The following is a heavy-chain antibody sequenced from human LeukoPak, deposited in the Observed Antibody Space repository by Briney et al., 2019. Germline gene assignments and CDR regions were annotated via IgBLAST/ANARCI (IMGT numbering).Heavy chain of an antibody. J-gene: IGHJ3*02. CDR3: ARDQVVWGAHAFDI. Sequence: GGSLRLSCAASGFTFSSYSMNWVRQAPGKGLEWVSYISSSSSTIYYADSVKGRFTISRDNAKNSLYLQMNSLRAEDTAVYYCARDQVVWGAHAFDIWGQGTMVTVSS. D-gene: IGHD2-15*01. CDR2: ISSSSSTI. CDR1: GFTFSSYS. V-gene: IGHV3-48*04.